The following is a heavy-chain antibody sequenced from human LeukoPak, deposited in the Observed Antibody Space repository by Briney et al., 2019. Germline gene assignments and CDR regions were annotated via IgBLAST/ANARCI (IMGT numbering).Heavy chain of an antibody. CDR1: GFTFSSYD. Sequence: GGSLRLSCAASGFTFSSYDMHWVRQATGKGLEWVSAIGTAGDTYYPGSVKGRFTISRENAKNSLYLQMNSLRAGDTAVYYCARAATLWFGELFAFDIWGQGTMVTVSS. V-gene: IGHV3-13*01. D-gene: IGHD3-10*01. CDR3: ARAATLWFGELFAFDI. J-gene: IGHJ3*02. CDR2: IGTAGDT.